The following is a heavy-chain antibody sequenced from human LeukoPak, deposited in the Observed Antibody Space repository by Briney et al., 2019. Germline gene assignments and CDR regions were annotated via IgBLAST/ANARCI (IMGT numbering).Heavy chain of an antibody. Sequence: GGSLRLSCAASGFAFSSYWMSWVRQAPGKGLEWVANIKQDGSEKHYVDSVKGRFTISRDNAKNSLYLQMNSLRAEDTAVYYCARVMGYCSSTSCAPDDYWCQGTLVTVS. CDR1: GFAFSSYW. CDR3: ARVMGYCSSTSCAPDDY. V-gene: IGHV3-7*01. D-gene: IGHD2-2*01. CDR2: IKQDGSEK. J-gene: IGHJ4*02.